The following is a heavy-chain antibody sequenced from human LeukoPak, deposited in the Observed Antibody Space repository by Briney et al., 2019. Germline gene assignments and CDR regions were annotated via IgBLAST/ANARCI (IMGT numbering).Heavy chain of an antibody. J-gene: IGHJ4*02. CDR2: INWNGRSA. D-gene: IGHD3-22*01. CDR3: ARGLMGGYPLFEY. Sequence: GGSLRLSCAASGFTFDDYDMSWVRQAPGKGLEWVSNINWNGRSATYADSVKGRFTISRDNAKNSLYLQMNSLRAEDTALYYCARGLMGGYPLFEYWGQGALVTVSS. V-gene: IGHV3-20*04. CDR1: GFTFDDYD.